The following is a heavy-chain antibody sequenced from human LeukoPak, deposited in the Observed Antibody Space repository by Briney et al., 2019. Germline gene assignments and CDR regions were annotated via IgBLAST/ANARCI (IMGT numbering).Heavy chain of an antibody. Sequence: SETLSLTCTVSGGSISSGSYYWSWIRQPAGKGLEWIGRIYTSGSTNYNPSLKSRVTISVDTSKNQFSLKLSSVTAADTAVYYCARWQQLDVYFDYWGQGTLVTVSS. CDR3: ARWQQLDVYFDY. CDR1: GGSISSGSYY. V-gene: IGHV4-61*02. CDR2: IYTSGST. J-gene: IGHJ4*02. D-gene: IGHD6-13*01.